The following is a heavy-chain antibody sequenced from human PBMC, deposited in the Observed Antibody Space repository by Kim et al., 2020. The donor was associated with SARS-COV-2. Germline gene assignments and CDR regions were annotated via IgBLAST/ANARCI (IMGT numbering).Heavy chain of an antibody. V-gene: IGHV3-23*01. CDR1: GFTFSSYA. D-gene: IGHD2-15*01. J-gene: IGHJ6*02. CDR2: ISGSGGST. CDR3: AKALPKEVVVPYYYYGMDV. Sequence: GGSLRLSCAASGFTFSSYAMSWVRQAPGKGLEWVSAISGSGGSTYYADSVKGRFTISRDNSKNTLYLQMNSLRAEDTAVYYCAKALPKEVVVPYYYYGMDVWGQGTTVTVSS.